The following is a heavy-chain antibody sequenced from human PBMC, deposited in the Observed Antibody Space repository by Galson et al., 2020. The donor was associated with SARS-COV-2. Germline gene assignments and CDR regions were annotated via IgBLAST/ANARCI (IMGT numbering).Heavy chain of an antibody. CDR1: GGSINIYY. J-gene: IGHJ4*02. CDR2: LYYGGKT. Sequence: ASETLSLTCTVSGGSINIYYWSWIRQPPGKGLEWIGYLYYGGKTNYNPSLKNRVTISVDTSKSQFSLTLSSVTAADTAMYYCARLPAVRGVDYWGQGIPVTVSS. V-gene: IGHV4-59*01. D-gene: IGHD3-10*01. CDR3: ARLPAVRGVDY.